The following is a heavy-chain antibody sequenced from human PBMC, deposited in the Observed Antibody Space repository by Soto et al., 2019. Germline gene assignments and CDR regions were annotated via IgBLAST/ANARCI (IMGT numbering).Heavy chain of an antibody. CDR3: AIDTSPGEYDY. V-gene: IGHV1-18*01. J-gene: IGHJ4*02. D-gene: IGHD3-10*01. Sequence: QVQLVQSGAEVKKPGASVKVSCKASGYTFTSYGISWVRQAPGQGLEWMGWINVYNGNTNCAQKRPGRATMSTDTSTSTAYLDLRSLSADDPAVYFCAIDTSPGEYDYWGQGTLVTVSS. CDR1: GYTFTSYG. CDR2: INVYNGNT.